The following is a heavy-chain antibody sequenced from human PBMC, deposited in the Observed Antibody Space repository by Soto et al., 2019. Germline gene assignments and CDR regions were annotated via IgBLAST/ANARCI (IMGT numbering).Heavy chain of an antibody. CDR1: GGSISSSSYY. CDR2: IYYSGST. CDR3: ARHQVAVEF. D-gene: IGHD6-19*01. Sequence: QLQLRESGPGLVEPSETLSLTCTVSGGSISSSSYYWGWIRQPPGKGLEWIGSIYYSGSTYYNPSLKGRVTISGDTAKNQFSLKLSSVTAADTAVYYCARHQVAVEFWGQGTLVTVSS. J-gene: IGHJ4*02. V-gene: IGHV4-39*01.